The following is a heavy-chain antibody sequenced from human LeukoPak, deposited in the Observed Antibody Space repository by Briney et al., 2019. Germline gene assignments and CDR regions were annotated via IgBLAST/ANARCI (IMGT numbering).Heavy chain of an antibody. CDR3: ARDRGLRYFDWLLGLYGMDV. J-gene: IGHJ6*02. Sequence: PGGSLRLSCAASGFTFSSYWMSWVRQAPGKGLEWVANIKQDGSEKYYVDSVKGRFTISRDNAKNSLYLQMNSLRAEDTAVYYCARDRGLRYFDWLLGLYGMDVWGQGTTVTVSS. CDR1: GFTFSSYW. CDR2: IKQDGSEK. V-gene: IGHV3-7*01. D-gene: IGHD3-9*01.